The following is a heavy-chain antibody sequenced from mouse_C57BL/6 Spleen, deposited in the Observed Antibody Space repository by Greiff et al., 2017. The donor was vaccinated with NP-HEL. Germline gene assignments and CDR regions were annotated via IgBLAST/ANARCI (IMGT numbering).Heavy chain of an antibody. CDR2: IDPSDSYT. CDR1: GYTFTSYW. J-gene: IGHJ4*01. V-gene: IGHV1-50*01. CDR3: ARRISGGSSYGAMDY. D-gene: IGHD1-1*01. Sequence: VQLQQPGAELVKPGASVKLSCKASGYTFTSYWMQWVKQRPGQGLEWIGEIDPSDSYTNYNQKFKGKATLTVDTSSSTAYMQLSSLTSEDSAVYYCARRISGGSSYGAMDYWGQGTSVTVSS.